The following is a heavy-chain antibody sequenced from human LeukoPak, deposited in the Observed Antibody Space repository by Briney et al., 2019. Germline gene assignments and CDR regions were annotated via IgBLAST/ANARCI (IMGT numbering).Heavy chain of an antibody. CDR3: AKIYSSGYYYDY. D-gene: IGHD3-22*01. V-gene: IGHV3-30*02. Sequence: TGGSLRLSCAASGFTFSSFGMHWVRQAPGKGLEWVALIWSDGNNKHYTDSVKGRFTISRDNSKNTLYLQMNSLRAEDTAVYYCAKIYSSGYYYDYWGQGTLVTVSS. CDR2: IWSDGNNK. J-gene: IGHJ4*02. CDR1: GFTFSSFG.